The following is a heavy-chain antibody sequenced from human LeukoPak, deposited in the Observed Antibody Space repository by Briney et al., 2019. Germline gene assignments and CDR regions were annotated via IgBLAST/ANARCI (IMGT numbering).Heavy chain of an antibody. CDR2: INPHSGGA. D-gene: IGHD3-3*01. J-gene: IGHJ4*02. CDR1: GYTFTGYY. CDR3: ARAYGFWTAYYDY. V-gene: IGHV1-2*02. Sequence: ASVKVSCKASGYTFTGYYMHWVRQAPGQGLEWMGWINPHSGGAIYAQRFQGRVTLTRDTSISTAYMEVSSLRSDDTAVYYCARAYGFWTAYYDYWGQGTLVTVPS.